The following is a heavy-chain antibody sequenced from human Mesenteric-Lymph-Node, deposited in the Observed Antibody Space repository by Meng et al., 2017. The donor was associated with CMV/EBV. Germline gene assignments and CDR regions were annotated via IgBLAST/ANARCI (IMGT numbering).Heavy chain of an antibody. Sequence: ASVKVSCKASGYSFTNYDIHWVRQATGQGLEWMGWMNTNSGKSGYAQKFQDRVIMTTNTSINTPYMELSSLRSEDTAVYYCARSVKWNPLDFWGQGTLVTVSS. CDR2: MNTNSGKS. V-gene: IGHV1-8*01. CDR3: ARSVKWNPLDF. J-gene: IGHJ4*02. D-gene: IGHD1-26*01. CDR1: GYSFTNYD.